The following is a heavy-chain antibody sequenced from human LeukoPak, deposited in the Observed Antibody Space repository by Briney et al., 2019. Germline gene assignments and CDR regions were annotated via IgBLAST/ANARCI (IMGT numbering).Heavy chain of an antibody. CDR2: IIPIFGTA. D-gene: IGHD3-22*01. CDR3: AKEALNSRVYNRPHFDS. Sequence: GASVKVSCKASGGTFSSYAISWVRQAPGQGLEWMGGIIPIFGTANYARKFQGRVTITADESTSTAYMELSSLRSEDTAVYYCAKEALNSRVYNRPHFDSGGKGPLVTVSS. J-gene: IGHJ4*02. CDR1: GGTFSSYA. V-gene: IGHV1-69*13.